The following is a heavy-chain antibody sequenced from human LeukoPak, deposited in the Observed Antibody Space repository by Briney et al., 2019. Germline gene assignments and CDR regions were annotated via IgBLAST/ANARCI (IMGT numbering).Heavy chain of an antibody. Sequence: GESLKISCWDSGSSFTSYWIGWVRQMPGKGLEWMGIIYPGDSDIRYSPSFQGQVTISADKSISTAYLQWSSLRASDTAIYYCARHLLAPGGSYYFDFWGQGTLVTVSS. CDR1: GSSFTSYW. CDR3: ARHLLAPGGSYYFDF. V-gene: IGHV5-51*01. D-gene: IGHD1-26*01. J-gene: IGHJ4*02. CDR2: IYPGDSDI.